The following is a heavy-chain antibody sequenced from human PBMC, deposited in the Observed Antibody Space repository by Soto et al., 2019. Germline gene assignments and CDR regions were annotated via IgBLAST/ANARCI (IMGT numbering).Heavy chain of an antibody. V-gene: IGHV3-30-3*01. CDR2: ISYDGSNK. J-gene: IGHJ3*02. Sequence: GGSLRLSCAASGFTFSSYAMHWVRQAPGKGLEWVAVISYDGSNKYYADSVKGRFTISRDNSKNTLYLQMNSLRAEDTAVYYCARDVGFRSKRWRVLHVFDIWGQGTMVTVSS. D-gene: IGHD6-19*01. CDR3: ARDVGFRSKRWRVLHVFDI. CDR1: GFTFSSYA.